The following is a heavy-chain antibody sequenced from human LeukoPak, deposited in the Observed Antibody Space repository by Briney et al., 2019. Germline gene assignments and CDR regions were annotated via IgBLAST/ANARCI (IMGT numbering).Heavy chain of an antibody. CDR1: GFTFNSYW. V-gene: IGHV3-7*01. D-gene: IGHD5-18*01. J-gene: IGHJ4*02. CDR3: ARGGTRVYSPSDY. Sequence: GGSLRLSCAASGFTFNSYWMTWVRQAPGKGLEWLANIKQDGSEKYYVDSVKGRFTISRDNARNSVYLQMNSLRAEDTAVYYCARGGTRVYSPSDYWGQGAQVTVSS. CDR2: IKQDGSEK.